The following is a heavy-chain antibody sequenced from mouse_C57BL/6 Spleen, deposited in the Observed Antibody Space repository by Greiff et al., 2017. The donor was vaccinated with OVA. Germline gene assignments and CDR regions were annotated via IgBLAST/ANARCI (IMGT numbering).Heavy chain of an antibody. CDR3: ARSSTGTPFDY. D-gene: IGHD4-1*02. CDR1: GYTFNSYW. J-gene: IGHJ2*01. CDR2: IHPNSGST. V-gene: IGHV1-64*01. Sequence: VQLQQPGAELVKPGASVKLSCKASGYTFNSYWMHWVKQRPGQGLEWIGMIHPNSGSTNYNEKFKSKATLTVDKSSSTAYMQLSSLTSEDSAVYYCARSSTGTPFDYWGQGTTLTVSS.